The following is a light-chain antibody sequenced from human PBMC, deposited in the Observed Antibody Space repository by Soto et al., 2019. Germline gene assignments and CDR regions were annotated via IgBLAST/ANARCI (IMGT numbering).Light chain of an antibody. J-gene: IGLJ1*01. CDR3: CSYAGTFTYV. Sequence: QSVLTQPRSVSGSPGQSVTISCTGTSSDVGGYNYVSWFQQHPGKAPKLMIYAVTERPSGVLDRFSGSKSGNTASLTISGLQAEDEADYYCCSYAGTFTYVFGTGTKLTVL. V-gene: IGLV2-11*01. CDR2: AVT. CDR1: SSDVGGYNY.